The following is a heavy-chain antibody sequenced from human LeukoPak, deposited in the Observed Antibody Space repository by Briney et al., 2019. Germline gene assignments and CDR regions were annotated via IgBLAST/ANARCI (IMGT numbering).Heavy chain of an antibody. CDR1: GFTFSSYA. CDR2: ISYDGSNK. CDR3: ARDQVGAFDI. Sequence: SGGSLRLSCAASGFTFSSYAMHWVRQAPGKGLEWVAVISYDGSNKYYADSVKGRFTISRDNSKNTLYLQMNSLRAEDTAVYYCARDQVGAFDIWGQGTMVTVSS. J-gene: IGHJ3*02. V-gene: IGHV3-30-3*01. D-gene: IGHD1-26*01.